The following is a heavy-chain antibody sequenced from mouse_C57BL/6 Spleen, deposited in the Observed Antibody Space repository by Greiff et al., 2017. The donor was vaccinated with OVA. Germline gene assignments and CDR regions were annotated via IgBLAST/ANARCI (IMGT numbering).Heavy chain of an antibody. Sequence: EVQLVESGGGLVKPGGSLKLSCAASGFTFSDYGMHWVRQAPEKGLEWVAYISSGSSTIYYADTVKGRFTISRDNAKNTLFLQMTSLRSEDTAMYYCARPGDYLFAYWGQGTLVTVSA. CDR2: ISSGSSTI. CDR1: GFTFSDYG. D-gene: IGHD2-4*01. J-gene: IGHJ3*01. CDR3: ARPGDYLFAY. V-gene: IGHV5-17*01.